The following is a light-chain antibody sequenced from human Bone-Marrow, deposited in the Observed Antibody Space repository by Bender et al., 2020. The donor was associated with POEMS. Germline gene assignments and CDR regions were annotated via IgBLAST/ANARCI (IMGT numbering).Light chain of an antibody. J-gene: IGLJ3*02. CDR3: SSYTSTNTRWV. V-gene: IGLV3-25*03. Sequence: SYVLTQPPSVSVAPGQTARITCSGDALPKRFAYWYQQKPGQAPVLVIYKDSERPSGVPDRFSGSKSGNTASLTISGLQAEDEADYYCSSYTSTNTRWVFGGGTKLTVL. CDR2: KDS. CDR1: ALPKRF.